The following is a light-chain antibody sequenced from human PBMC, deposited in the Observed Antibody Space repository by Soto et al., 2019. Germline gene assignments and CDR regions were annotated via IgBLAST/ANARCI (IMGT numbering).Light chain of an antibody. V-gene: IGKV3-11*01. J-gene: IGKJ5*01. CDR3: QQCSIWPHT. CDR1: QSVSSY. CDR2: DAS. Sequence: EMVFSRSPATVPVAPGKRPSLSPRASQSVSSYLAWYQQKPGQAPRLLIYDASSRATGVPARFSGSGSGTDFTLTISSLEAEDFAIYYCQQCSIWPHTFGEGTRLEIK.